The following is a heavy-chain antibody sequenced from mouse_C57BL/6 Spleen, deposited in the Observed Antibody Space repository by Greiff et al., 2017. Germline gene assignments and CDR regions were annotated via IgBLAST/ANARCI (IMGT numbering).Heavy chain of an antibody. J-gene: IGHJ3*01. CDR1: GFTFSNYW. D-gene: IGHD1-1*01. V-gene: IGHV6-3*01. CDR2: IRLKSDNYAT. CDR3: TGGSYDYYGSSPFAY. Sequence: EVQLVESGGGLVQPGGSMKLSCVASGFTFSNYWMNWVRQSPEKGLEWVAQIRLKSDNYATHYAESVKGRFTISRDDSKSSVYLQINNLRAEDTEIYYVTGGSYDYYGSSPFAYWGQGTLVTVSA.